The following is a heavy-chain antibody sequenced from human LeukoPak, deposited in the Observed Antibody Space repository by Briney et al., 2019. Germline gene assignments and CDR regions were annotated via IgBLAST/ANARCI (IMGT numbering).Heavy chain of an antibody. CDR2: INHSGST. CDR3: ARGKSTSCYHWFDP. CDR1: GGSFSGYY. V-gene: IGHV4-34*01. J-gene: IGHJ5*02. D-gene: IGHD2-2*01. Sequence: SETLSLTCAVYGGSFSGYYWSWIRQPPGKGLEWIGEINHSGSTNYNPSLKSRVTISVDTSKNQFSLKLSSVTAADTAVYYCARGKSTSCYHWFDPWGQGTLVTVSS.